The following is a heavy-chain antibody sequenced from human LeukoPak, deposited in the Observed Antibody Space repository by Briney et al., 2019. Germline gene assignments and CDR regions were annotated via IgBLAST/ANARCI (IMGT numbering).Heavy chain of an antibody. J-gene: IGHJ4*02. D-gene: IGHD2-2*01. CDR1: GGSISSSNW. V-gene: IGHV4-4*02. CDR2: IYHSGST. Sequence: SETLSLTCAVSGGSISSSNWWSWVRQPPGQGLEWIGEIYHSGSTNYNPSLKSRVTISVDKSKNQFSLKLSSVTAADTAVYYCARGSLGYCSSTSCYGGFDYWGQGTLVTVSS. CDR3: ARGSLGYCSSTSCYGGFDY.